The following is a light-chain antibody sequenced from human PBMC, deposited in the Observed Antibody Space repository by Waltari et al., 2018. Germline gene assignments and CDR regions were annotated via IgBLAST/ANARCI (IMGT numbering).Light chain of an antibody. CDR3: LLYYGGPWV. V-gene: IGLV7-43*01. Sequence: QTVVTQEPSLTVSPGGTVTLTCASSTGAVTSDYYQNWFQQKPGQAPRALIHSTSGSYSWTPTRFSGSLLGGKAALTLSGVQPEDEADYYCLLYYGGPWVFGGGTKVTVL. CDR1: TGAVTSDYY. CDR2: STS. J-gene: IGLJ3*02.